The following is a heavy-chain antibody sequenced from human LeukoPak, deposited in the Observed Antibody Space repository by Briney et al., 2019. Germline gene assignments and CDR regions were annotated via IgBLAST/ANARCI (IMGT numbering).Heavy chain of an antibody. CDR2: INPSSGGT. Sequence: ASVKVSCKASGYTFTGYYVHWVRQAPGQGLEWMGWINPSSGGTKYAQKFQGWVTMSVDTSKNQFSLKVISVTAADTAVYYCARVRESMITLVTIFDSWGQGTLVTVSS. CDR3: ARVRESMITLVTIFDS. CDR1: GYTFTGYY. V-gene: IGHV1-2*04. D-gene: IGHD3-9*01. J-gene: IGHJ4*02.